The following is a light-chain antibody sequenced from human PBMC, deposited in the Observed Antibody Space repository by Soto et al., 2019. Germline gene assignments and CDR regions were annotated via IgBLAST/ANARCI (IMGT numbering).Light chain of an antibody. CDR2: GAS. Sequence: EIVLTQSPATLSVSPGERATLSCRASQSVSSNLAWYQLKPGQAPRLLIYGASTRATGIPARFSGSRSGTEFTLTLSSLQSEDFAVYYCQQYNNWPLTFGGGTKVEIK. CDR1: QSVSSN. CDR3: QQYNNWPLT. V-gene: IGKV3-15*01. J-gene: IGKJ4*01.